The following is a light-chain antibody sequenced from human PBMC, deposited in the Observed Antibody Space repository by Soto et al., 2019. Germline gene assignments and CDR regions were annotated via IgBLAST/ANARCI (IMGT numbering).Light chain of an antibody. CDR2: DFS. J-gene: IGLJ1*01. CDR3: SSYTSSSLYV. Sequence: SVLTPPASVSGSPGQSITISCTGTSSDVGGYNYVSWYQQHPGKAPKLMIYDFSNRPSGVFYRFSGSKFCNTASLTTFWLQAEDEAYYYCSSYTSSSLYVFGTGTKVTVL. CDR1: SSDVGGYNY. V-gene: IGLV2-14*01.